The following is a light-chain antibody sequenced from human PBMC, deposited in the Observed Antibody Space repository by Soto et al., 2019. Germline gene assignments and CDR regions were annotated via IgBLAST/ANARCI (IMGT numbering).Light chain of an antibody. CDR2: DAS. CDR3: QQYENLPT. CDR1: QNINNY. Sequence: DIQRTQSPSSLSASVGDRVTITCQASQNINNYLNWYQPKPGRAPNLLIYDASNLEAGVPSRFRGSGSGTDFTFTIRRLKPEDIATDYCQQYENLPTFGQGTRLEIK. J-gene: IGKJ5*01. V-gene: IGKV1-33*01.